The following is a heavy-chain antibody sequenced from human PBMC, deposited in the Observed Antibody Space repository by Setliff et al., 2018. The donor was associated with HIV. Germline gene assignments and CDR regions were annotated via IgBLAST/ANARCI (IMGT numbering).Heavy chain of an antibody. Sequence: GESLRLSCTASGFTFGDFAMNWVRQAPGKGLEWVGCTRSKTYGGTTEYAASVKGRFTISRDESKSIAYLQMNSLKTEDTAVYYCTRLRGYSYGLASYYYYMDVWGKGTTVTVSS. J-gene: IGHJ6*03. CDR2: TRSKTYGGTT. CDR3: TRLRGYSYGLASYYYYMDV. D-gene: IGHD5-18*01. V-gene: IGHV3-49*04. CDR1: GFTFGDFA.